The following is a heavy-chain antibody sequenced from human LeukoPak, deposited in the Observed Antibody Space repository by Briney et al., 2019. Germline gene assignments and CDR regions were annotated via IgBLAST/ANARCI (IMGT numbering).Heavy chain of an antibody. J-gene: IGHJ4*02. V-gene: IGHV3-48*03. CDR1: GFTFSSYE. Sequence: GGSLRLSCAASGFTFSSYEMNWVRQAPGKGLEWVSYISSSGSTIYYADSVKGRLTISRDNAKNSLYLQMNSLRAEDTAVYYCARSHPLVPYFDYWGQGTLVTVSS. D-gene: IGHD4/OR15-4a*01. CDR2: ISSSGSTI. CDR3: ARSHPLVPYFDY.